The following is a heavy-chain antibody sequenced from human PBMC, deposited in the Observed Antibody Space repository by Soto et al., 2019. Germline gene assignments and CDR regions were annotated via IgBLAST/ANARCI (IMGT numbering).Heavy chain of an antibody. CDR3: ARELDYGMDV. J-gene: IGHJ6*02. Sequence: SETLSLTCAVSGGSISSGGYSWSWIRQPPGKGLEWIGYIYHSGSTYYNPSLKSRVTISVDRSKNQFSLKLSSVTAADTAVYYCARELDYGMDVWGQGTTVTVSS. CDR1: GGSISSGGYS. V-gene: IGHV4-30-2*01. CDR2: IYHSGST. D-gene: IGHD1-1*01.